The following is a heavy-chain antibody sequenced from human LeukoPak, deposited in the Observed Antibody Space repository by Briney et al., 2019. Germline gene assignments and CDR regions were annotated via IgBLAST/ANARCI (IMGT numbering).Heavy chain of an antibody. Sequence: GGSLRLSCAASGFTFETYWMHWVRQAPGKGLVWVSCINGYGTTTNYADSVKGRFTISRDNAKNMLYLQMNSLRAEDTAVYYCAREARTTPYFDYWGQGTLVTVSS. V-gene: IGHV3-74*01. CDR3: AREARTTPYFDY. CDR2: INGYGTTT. D-gene: IGHD1-14*01. J-gene: IGHJ4*02. CDR1: GFTFETYW.